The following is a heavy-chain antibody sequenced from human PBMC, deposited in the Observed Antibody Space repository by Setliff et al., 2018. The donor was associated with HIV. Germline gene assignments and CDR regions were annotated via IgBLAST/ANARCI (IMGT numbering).Heavy chain of an antibody. J-gene: IGHJ2*01. CDR1: GFTFSSYS. D-gene: IGHD6-19*01. Sequence: SLRLSCAASGFTFSSYSMNWVRQAPGEGLEWVSGISWNSGSIGYADSVKGRFSISRDNAKDSVYLQMNSLRTEDTAFYYCAKKVAGVNWYFDLWGRGTLVTVS. CDR2: ISWNSGSI. V-gene: IGHV3-9*01. CDR3: AKKVAGVNWYFDL.